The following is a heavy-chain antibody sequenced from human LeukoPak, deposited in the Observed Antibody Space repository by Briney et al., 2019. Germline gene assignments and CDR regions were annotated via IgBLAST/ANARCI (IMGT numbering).Heavy chain of an antibody. CDR2: IYYSGST. D-gene: IGHD2-2*01. V-gene: IGHV4-59*01. Sequence: SKTLSLTCTVSGGSISNYYWSWIRQPPGKGLEWIGYIYYSGSTNYNPSLKSRVTISVDTSKNQFSLKLSSVTAADTAVYYCGRYLKPSALSVFDIWGQGTMVTVSS. CDR3: GRYLKPSALSVFDI. CDR1: GGSISNYY. J-gene: IGHJ3*02.